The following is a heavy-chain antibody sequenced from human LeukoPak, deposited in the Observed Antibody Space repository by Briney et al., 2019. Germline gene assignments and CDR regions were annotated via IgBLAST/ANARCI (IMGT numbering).Heavy chain of an antibody. J-gene: IGHJ4*02. Sequence: ASVKVSCKASGYTFTGYYMHWVRQAPGQGLEWMGWINPNSGGTNYAQKFQGRVTMTRDTSISTAYMELSRLRSDDTAVYYCARAPYYYDSSGYYYPLGYFDYWGQGTLVTVSS. CDR1: GYTFTGYY. V-gene: IGHV1-2*02. D-gene: IGHD3-22*01. CDR3: ARAPYYYDSSGYYYPLGYFDY. CDR2: INPNSGGT.